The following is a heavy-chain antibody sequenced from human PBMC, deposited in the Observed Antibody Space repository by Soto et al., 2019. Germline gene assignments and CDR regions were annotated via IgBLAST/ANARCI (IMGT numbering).Heavy chain of an antibody. Sequence: SVKVSCKASGGTFSSYAISWVRQAPGQGLEWMGGIIPIFGTANYAQKFQGRVTITADESTSTAYMELSSLRSEDTAVDYCAMKLEFYGMDFCGQGTTVAVAS. V-gene: IGHV1-69*13. CDR3: AMKLEFYGMDF. D-gene: IGHD1-1*01. CDR1: GGTFSSYA. CDR2: IIPIFGTA. J-gene: IGHJ6*02.